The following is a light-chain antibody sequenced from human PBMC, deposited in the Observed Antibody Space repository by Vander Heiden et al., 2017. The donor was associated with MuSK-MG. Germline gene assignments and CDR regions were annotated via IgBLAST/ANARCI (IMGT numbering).Light chain of an antibody. CDR1: QSISSY. V-gene: IGKV1-39*01. Sequence: DIKMTQSPSSLSASVGDRVTITCRASQSISSYLNWYQQKPGKAPKLLIYAAASLQSGVPSRFSGSGSGTDVSLTISSLQPEDFATYYCQQSYSTSALTFGGGTKVEIK. CDR3: QQSYSTSALT. J-gene: IGKJ4*01. CDR2: AAA.